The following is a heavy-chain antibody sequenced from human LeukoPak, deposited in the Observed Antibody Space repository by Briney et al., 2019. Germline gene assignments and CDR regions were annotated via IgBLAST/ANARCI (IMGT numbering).Heavy chain of an antibody. CDR3: ARGYEEWELLLGAFDI. D-gene: IGHD1-26*01. J-gene: IGHJ3*02. V-gene: IGHV1-2*02. Sequence: GASVKVSCKASGYTFTGYYMHWVRQAPGQGLEWMGWINPNSGGTNYAQKFQGRDTMTRDTSISTAYMELSRLRSDDTAVYYCARGYEEWELLLGAFDIWGQGTMVTVSS. CDR1: GYTFTGYY. CDR2: INPNSGGT.